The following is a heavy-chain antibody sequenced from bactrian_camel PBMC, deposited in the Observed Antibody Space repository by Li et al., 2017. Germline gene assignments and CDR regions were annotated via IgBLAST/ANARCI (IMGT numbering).Heavy chain of an antibody. CDR2: IDDDGST. J-gene: IGHJ4*01. Sequence: HVQLVESGGGSVQAGGSLRLSCTAPAFTSNTYGMDWYRQVPGKEREGVAVIDDDGSTLYADSVRGRFTISRDNAKNAIYLQMDRLQAEDSAMYYCAARPRIGGRGFGALPSRMWEYFNHWGQGTQVTVS. V-gene: IGHV3S9*01. CDR1: AFTSNTYG. CDR3: AARPRIGGRGFGALPSRMWEYFNH. D-gene: IGHD7*01.